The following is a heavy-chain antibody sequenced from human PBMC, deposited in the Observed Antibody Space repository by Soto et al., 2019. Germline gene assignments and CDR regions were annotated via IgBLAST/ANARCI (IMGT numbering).Heavy chain of an antibody. CDR3: ARAGGVRWLRFQGFDY. J-gene: IGHJ4*02. CDR2: INPNSGGT. Sequence: GASVKVSCKASGYTFTGYYMHWVRQAPGQGLEWMGWINPNSGGTNYAQKFQGWVTMTRDTSISTAYMELSRLRSDDTAVYYCARAGGVRWLRFQGFDYWGQGPLVTVYS. V-gene: IGHV1-2*04. D-gene: IGHD5-12*01. CDR1: GYTFTGYY.